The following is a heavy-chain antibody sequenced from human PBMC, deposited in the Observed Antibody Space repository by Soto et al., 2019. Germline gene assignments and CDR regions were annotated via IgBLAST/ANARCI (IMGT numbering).Heavy chain of an antibody. D-gene: IGHD2-2*01. Sequence: PGGSLRLSCAASGFTFSSYGMHWVRQAPGKGLEWVAVIWYDGSNKYYADSVKGRFTISRDNSKNTLYLQMNSLRAEDTAVYYCARVARDIVVVPAAIERGYYYYYGMDVWGQGTTVTVSS. CDR1: GFTFSSYG. CDR3: ARVARDIVVVPAAIERGYYYYYGMDV. CDR2: IWYDGSNK. J-gene: IGHJ6*02. V-gene: IGHV3-33*01.